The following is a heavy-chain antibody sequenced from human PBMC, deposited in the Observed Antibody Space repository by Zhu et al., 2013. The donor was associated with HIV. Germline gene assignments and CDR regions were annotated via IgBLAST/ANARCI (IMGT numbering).Heavy chain of an antibody. CDR1: GDSVSSYY. J-gene: IGHJ4*02. V-gene: IGHV4-59*02. CDR3: AKEGSKKAVDY. CDR2: ISQSDST. Sequence: QVQLQESGPGLVKPSETLSLTCAVSGDSVSSYYWSWIRQPPGKGLEWLGSISQSDSTKYNPSLESRVTISIETSKNVFSLRLTSVTAADTAMYYCAKEGSKKAVDYWGPGLLVTVSP. D-gene: IGHD3-10*01.